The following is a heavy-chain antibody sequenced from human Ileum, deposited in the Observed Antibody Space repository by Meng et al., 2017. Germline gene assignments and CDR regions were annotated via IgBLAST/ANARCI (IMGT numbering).Heavy chain of an antibody. Sequence: QVQLLQWGAGLLKPSETLSLTCAVSGGSFSGYYWTWIRQSPGKGLEWIGEINRGGNTNYNPSLKSRITMSVDTSKNQFFLNLTSVTPADTAVYYCARAWSSSWSFLDFWGQGGLVTVPS. CDR1: GGSFSGYY. V-gene: IGHV4-34*01. CDR2: INRGGNT. D-gene: IGHD6-13*01. J-gene: IGHJ4*02. CDR3: ARAWSSSWSFLDF.